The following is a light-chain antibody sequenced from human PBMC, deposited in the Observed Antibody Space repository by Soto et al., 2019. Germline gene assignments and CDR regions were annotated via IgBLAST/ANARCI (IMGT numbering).Light chain of an antibody. CDR3: AAWDDSLHGWL. Sequence: QSVLTQPPSASGTPGQRVTISCSGSNSNVGNNTVNWYQQLPGTAPKLLIETNNQRPSGVPDRFSGSKSDTSASLAISGLQSENEADYYCAAWDDSLHGWLFGGGTKLTVL. V-gene: IGLV1-44*01. CDR1: NSNVGNNT. CDR2: TNN. J-gene: IGLJ3*02.